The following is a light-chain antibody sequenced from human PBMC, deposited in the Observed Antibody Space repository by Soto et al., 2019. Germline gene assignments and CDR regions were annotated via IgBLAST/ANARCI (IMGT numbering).Light chain of an antibody. CDR2: MNN. Sequence: QSVLTQPPSASGTPGQTVTISCSGSSSNIGGNFVSWYQHVPGTAPKVLIFMNNQRPSGVPDRFSGSKSGTSASLAISGLRYESESDYYCAAWDDSLEGVLFGGGTKLTVL. J-gene: IGLJ2*01. CDR1: SSNIGGNF. CDR3: AAWDDSLEGVL. V-gene: IGLV1-47*01.